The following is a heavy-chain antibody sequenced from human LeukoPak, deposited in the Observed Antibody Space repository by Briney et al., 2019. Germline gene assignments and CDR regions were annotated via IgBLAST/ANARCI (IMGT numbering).Heavy chain of an antibody. CDR1: GFTVSSNY. V-gene: IGHV3-53*01. CDR3: ARAKYCGANCYKGFDS. J-gene: IGHJ4*02. Sequence: GGSLRLSCAASGFTVSSNYISWVRQAPGKGLEWVSVIYSGGGTYYADSVKGRFTISRDNSTNTLYLQMNSLRAGDTAVYYCARAKYCGANCYKGFDSWGQGTLVTVSS. D-gene: IGHD2-21*02. CDR2: IYSGGGT.